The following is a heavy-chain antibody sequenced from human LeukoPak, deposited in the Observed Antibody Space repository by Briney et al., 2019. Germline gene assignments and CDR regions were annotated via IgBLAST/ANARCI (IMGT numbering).Heavy chain of an antibody. Sequence: AISGSGGSTYYADSVKGRFTISRDNSKNTLYLQMNSLRAEDTAVYYCAKDHDYGDFRWFDPWGQGTLVTVPS. CDR2: ISGSGGST. CDR3: AKDHDYGDFRWFDP. J-gene: IGHJ5*02. D-gene: IGHD4-17*01. V-gene: IGHV3-23*01.